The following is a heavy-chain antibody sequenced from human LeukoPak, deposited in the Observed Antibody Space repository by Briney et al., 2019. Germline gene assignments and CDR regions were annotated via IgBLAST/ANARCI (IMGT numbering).Heavy chain of an antibody. Sequence: TGGSLRLSCAASGFTFSSYEMNWVRQAPGKGLEWVSYISSSGSTIYYADSVKGRFTISRDNAKNSLYLQMDSPRAEDTAVYYCARLQLWSNYYFDYWGQGTLVTVSS. CDR2: ISSSGSTI. CDR1: GFTFSSYE. D-gene: IGHD5-18*01. J-gene: IGHJ4*02. CDR3: ARLQLWSNYYFDY. V-gene: IGHV3-48*03.